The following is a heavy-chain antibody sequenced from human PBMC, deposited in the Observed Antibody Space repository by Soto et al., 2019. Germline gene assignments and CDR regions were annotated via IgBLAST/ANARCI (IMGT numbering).Heavy chain of an antibody. J-gene: IGHJ4*02. D-gene: IGHD3-22*01. V-gene: IGHV1-69*06. Sequence: SVKVSCKASGGTFSSYAISWVRQAPGQGLEWMGGIIPIFGTANYTQKFQGRVTITADKSTSTAYMELSSLRSEDTAVYYCASSEPSYDSSGFFKPDYWGQGTLVTVS. CDR2: IIPIFGTA. CDR3: ASSEPSYDSSGFFKPDY. CDR1: GGTFSSYA.